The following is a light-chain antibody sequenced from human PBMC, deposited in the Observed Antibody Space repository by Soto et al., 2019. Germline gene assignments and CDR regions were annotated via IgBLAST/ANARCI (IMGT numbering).Light chain of an antibody. J-gene: IGLJ2*01. CDR1: SSDVGSYNY. V-gene: IGLV2-11*01. CDR3: CSYAGRYTL. CDR2: DVT. Sequence: QSALTQPRSVSGSPGQSVTISCTGTSSDVGSYNYVSWYQQHPGKAPKFIIYDVTKRPSGVPDRFSGSKSGNTVSLTISGLQAEDEADYYCCSYAGRYTLFGGGTQVTVL.